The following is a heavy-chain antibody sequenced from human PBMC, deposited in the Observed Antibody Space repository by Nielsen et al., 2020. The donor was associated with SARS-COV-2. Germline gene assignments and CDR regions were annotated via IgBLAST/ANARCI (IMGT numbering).Heavy chain of an antibody. CDR1: GGSISTYY. D-gene: IGHD3-3*01. V-gene: IGHV4-59*01. CDR3: ARDQLGPISGMGQFEKWFDP. CDR2: IYYSGST. Sequence: SETLSLTCTVSGGSISTYYWSWIRQPPGKGLEWIGYIYYSGSTNYNPSLKSRVTISVDTSKNQFSLKLSSVTAADTAMYYCARDQLGPISGMGQFEKWFDPWGQGTLVTVSS. J-gene: IGHJ5*02.